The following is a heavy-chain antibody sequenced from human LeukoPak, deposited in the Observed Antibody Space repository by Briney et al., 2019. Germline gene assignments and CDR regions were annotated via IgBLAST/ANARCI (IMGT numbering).Heavy chain of an antibody. Sequence: SQTLSLTCAVSGGSISSGGYSWSWIRQPPGRGLEWIGYIYHSGSTYYNPSLKSRVTISVDRSKNQFSLKLSSVTAADTAVYYCASHNYGKFDYWGQGTLVTVSS. D-gene: IGHD4-17*01. V-gene: IGHV4-30-2*01. CDR2: IYHSGST. J-gene: IGHJ4*02. CDR1: GGSISSGGYS. CDR3: ASHNYGKFDY.